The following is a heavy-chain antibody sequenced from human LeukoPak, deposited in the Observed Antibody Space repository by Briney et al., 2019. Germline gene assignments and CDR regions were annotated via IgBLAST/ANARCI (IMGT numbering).Heavy chain of an antibody. J-gene: IGHJ2*01. D-gene: IGHD3-10*01. CDR3: ARHKVAETMFRGINSHWFFDT. Sequence: SETLSLTCTVSGDSIGTFHWSWIRQPPGEGLEWIAQVQHSGRATVSDSLNRRVTISVDTSKNQFSLKVTSVTAADTAVYYCARHKVAETMFRGINSHWFFDTWGRGTLVTVSS. CDR2: VQHSGRA. V-gene: IGHV4-59*08. CDR1: GDSIGTFH.